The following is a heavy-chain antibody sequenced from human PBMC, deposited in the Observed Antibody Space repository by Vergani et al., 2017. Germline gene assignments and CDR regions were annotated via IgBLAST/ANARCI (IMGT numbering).Heavy chain of an antibody. CDR2: IYSGGST. J-gene: IGHJ6*02. D-gene: IGHD2-2*01. V-gene: IGHV3-66*01. CDR3: ARDFPRYCSSTSCYYYGMDV. CDR1: GFTVSSNY. Sequence: EVQLLESGGGLVQPGGSLRLSCAASGFTVSSNYMSWVRQAPGKGLEWVSVIYSGGSTYYADSVKGRFTISRDNSKNTLYLQMNSLRAEDTAVYYCARDFPRYCSSTSCYYYGMDVWGQGTTVTVSS.